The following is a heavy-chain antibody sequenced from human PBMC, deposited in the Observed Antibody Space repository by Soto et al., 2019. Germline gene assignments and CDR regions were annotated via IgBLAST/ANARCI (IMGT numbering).Heavy chain of an antibody. V-gene: IGHV3-23*01. Sequence: GGSLRLSCAASGFTFSSYAMSWVRQAPGKGLEWVSAISGSGGSTYYADSVKGRFTISRENSKNTLYLQMNSLRAEDTAVYYCAKDRAGTTLVYYYYGMDVWGQGTTVTVSS. J-gene: IGHJ6*02. CDR2: ISGSGGST. D-gene: IGHD1-7*01. CDR1: GFTFSSYA. CDR3: AKDRAGTTLVYYYYGMDV.